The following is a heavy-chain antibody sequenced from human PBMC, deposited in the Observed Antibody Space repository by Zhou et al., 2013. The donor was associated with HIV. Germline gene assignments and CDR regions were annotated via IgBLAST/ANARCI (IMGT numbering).Heavy chain of an antibody. V-gene: IGHV1-69*06. CDR2: IIPIFGTA. CDR3: ARYPHFDY. CDR1: GYTFSSYG. Sequence: QVQLVQSAGEVKKPGASVKVSCTASGYTFSSYGVCWVRQAPGQGLEWMGGIIPIFGTANYAQKFQDRVSMTADTSTSTVYMELSSLRSDDTAVYYCARYPHFDYWGQGTPVTVSS. J-gene: IGHJ4*02.